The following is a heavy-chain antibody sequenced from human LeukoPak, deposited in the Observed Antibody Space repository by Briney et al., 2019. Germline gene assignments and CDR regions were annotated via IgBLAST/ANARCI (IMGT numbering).Heavy chain of an antibody. Sequence: TSETLSLTCSVSGGSISSYYWSWIRQPPGKGLEWIGYIYYSGSTNYNPSLKSRVTIPVDTSKNQFSLKLSSVTAADTAVYYCASASFYSKTLDYWGQGTLVTVSS. CDR1: GGSISSYY. CDR3: ASASFYSKTLDY. D-gene: IGHD4-11*01. V-gene: IGHV4-59*01. J-gene: IGHJ4*02. CDR2: IYYSGST.